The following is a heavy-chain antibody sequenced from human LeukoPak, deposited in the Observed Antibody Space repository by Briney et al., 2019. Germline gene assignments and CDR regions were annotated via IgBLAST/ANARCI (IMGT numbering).Heavy chain of an antibody. D-gene: IGHD3/OR15-3a*01. CDR3: ANWTPRAPPFDY. J-gene: IGHJ4*02. CDR2: IWYDGSIQ. Sequence: GALRLSCAASGFTFSSYGMHWVRQAPGKGLEWVAAIWYDGSIQYYADSVKGRFTISRDNSKNTLYLQMDSLRAEDTAVYYCANWTPRAPPFDYWGQGTLVTVSS. CDR1: GFTFSSYG. V-gene: IGHV3-33*08.